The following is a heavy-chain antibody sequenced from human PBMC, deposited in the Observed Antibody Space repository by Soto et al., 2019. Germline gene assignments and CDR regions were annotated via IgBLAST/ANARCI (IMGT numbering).Heavy chain of an antibody. Sequence: EVQLLESGGGLVQQGGSLRLSCAASGVTFTSYAMTWVRQVPGEGLQWVSSISKSGDSTYYADSVKGRFTTSRDNSKNTLYLQMNSLRAEDTAIYYCAKGSFGFDYWGQGTLVTVSS. V-gene: IGHV3-23*01. CDR3: AKGSFGFDY. J-gene: IGHJ4*02. D-gene: IGHD3-10*01. CDR2: ISKSGDST. CDR1: GVTFTSYA.